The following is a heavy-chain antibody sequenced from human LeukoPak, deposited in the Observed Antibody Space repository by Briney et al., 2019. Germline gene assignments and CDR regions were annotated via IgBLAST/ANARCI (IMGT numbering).Heavy chain of an antibody. CDR2: ISYDRSNK. CDR1: GFTFSSYA. CDR3: ARDTSGYHTEYYFDY. V-gene: IGHV3-30-3*01. D-gene: IGHD3-3*01. Sequence: GGSLRLSCAASGFTFSSYAMHWVRQAPGKGLGWVAVISYDRSNKYYADSVKGRFTISRDNSKNTLYLQMNSLRAEDTAVYYCARDTSGYHTEYYFDYWGQGTLVTVSS. J-gene: IGHJ4*02.